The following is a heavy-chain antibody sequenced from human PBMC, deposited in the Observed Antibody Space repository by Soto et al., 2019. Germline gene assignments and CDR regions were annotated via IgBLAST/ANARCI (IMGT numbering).Heavy chain of an antibody. Sequence: EVQLLESGGGLVQPGGSLRLSCAASGFSIGSSAWSWVRQAPGKGLDWVSTIGGNGATTFYADSVKGRFTISRDISRNTVFLQMSSLRAEDTALYYCAKSSRYCSGGGCFYYFDYWGQGTLVTVSS. CDR3: AKSSRYCSGGGCFYYFDY. V-gene: IGHV3-23*01. J-gene: IGHJ4*02. CDR1: GFSIGSSA. CDR2: IGGNGATT. D-gene: IGHD2-15*01.